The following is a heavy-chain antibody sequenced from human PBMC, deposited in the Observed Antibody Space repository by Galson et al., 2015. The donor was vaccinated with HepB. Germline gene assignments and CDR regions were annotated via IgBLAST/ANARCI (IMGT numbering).Heavy chain of an antibody. CDR3: ARGGYNRFTFDI. Sequence: SVKVSCKVSGYTLTELSMHWVRQAPGKGLEWMGGFDTEDGETIYAQKFQGRVTMTEDASTDTAYMELSSLRSEDTAVYYCARGGYNRFTFDIWGQGTMVTVSS. CDR1: GYTLTELS. CDR2: FDTEDGET. D-gene: IGHD1-14*01. V-gene: IGHV1-24*01. J-gene: IGHJ3*02.